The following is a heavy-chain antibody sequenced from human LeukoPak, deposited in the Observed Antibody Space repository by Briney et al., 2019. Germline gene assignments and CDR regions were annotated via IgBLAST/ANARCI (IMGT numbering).Heavy chain of an antibody. Sequence: PSETLSLSCAVSGGSISSSSYYWGWIRQPPGTGLEWIGSIYYSGSTYYNPSLKSRVTISVDTSKNQFSLKLSSVTAADTAVYYCARQGGGRLDSWGQGTLVTVSP. J-gene: IGHJ4*02. CDR1: GGSISSSSYY. CDR2: IYYSGST. V-gene: IGHV4-39*01. CDR3: ARQGGGRLDS. D-gene: IGHD2-15*01.